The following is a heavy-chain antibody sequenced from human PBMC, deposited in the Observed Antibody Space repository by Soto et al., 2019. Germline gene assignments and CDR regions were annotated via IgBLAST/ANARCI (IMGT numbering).Heavy chain of an antibody. Sequence: PGGSLRLSCAASGFKFSNYAMSWVRQAPGKGLEWVSLISATGGGTYYADSVKGRFTISRDNSHNTLYLQVHSLTAEDTAVYYCAKALQGRQLVDFDYWGQGTLVTVSS. CDR1: GFKFSNYA. J-gene: IGHJ4*02. CDR3: AKALQGRQLVDFDY. CDR2: ISATGGGT. V-gene: IGHV3-23*01. D-gene: IGHD6-13*01.